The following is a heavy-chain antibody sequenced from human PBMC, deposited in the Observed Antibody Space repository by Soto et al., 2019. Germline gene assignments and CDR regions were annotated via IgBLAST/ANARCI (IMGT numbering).Heavy chain of an antibody. J-gene: IGHJ5*02. CDR2: ISWDDDK. V-gene: IGHV2-5*02. CDR1: GFSLSTSGVG. D-gene: IGHD2-15*01. Sequence: QITLKESGPTLVKPTQTLMLTCTFSGFSLSTSGVGVGWIRQPPGKALEWLALISWDDDKRYSPSLKSRLTITKDPSKNQVVLTMAIMDPVDTATYYCAHRLRQPAATLHDQNWFDPWGQGTLVTVSS. CDR3: AHRLRQPAATLHDQNWFDP.